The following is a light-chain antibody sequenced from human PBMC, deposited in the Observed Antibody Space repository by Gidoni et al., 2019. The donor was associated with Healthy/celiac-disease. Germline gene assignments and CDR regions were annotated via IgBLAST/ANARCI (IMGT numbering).Light chain of an antibody. CDR2: GAS. Sequence: EIVLTQSPGTLSLSPGERATLSCRASQSFSSSYLAWYQQKPGQAPRLLIYGASSRATGIPDRFSGSGSGTDFTLTISRLEPEDFAVYYCQQYGSSPWTFAQGTKVEIK. CDR1: QSFSSSY. CDR3: QQYGSSPWT. V-gene: IGKV3-20*01. J-gene: IGKJ1*01.